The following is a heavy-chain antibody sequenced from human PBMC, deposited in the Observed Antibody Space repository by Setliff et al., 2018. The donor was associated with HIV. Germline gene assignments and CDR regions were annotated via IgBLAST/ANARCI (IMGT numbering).Heavy chain of an antibody. Sequence: SVKVSCKASGGSLKTYPINWVRQAPGQGLEWMGGFIPMLRTTAYAQKFQGRITTTTDESTSTAYMELSSLRSEDAAVYYCARDEVVVVAANPYNWFDPWGQGTLVTVSS. V-gene: IGHV1-69*16. J-gene: IGHJ5*02. CDR3: ARDEVVVVAANPYNWFDP. CDR1: GGSLKTYP. D-gene: IGHD2-15*01. CDR2: FIPMLRTT.